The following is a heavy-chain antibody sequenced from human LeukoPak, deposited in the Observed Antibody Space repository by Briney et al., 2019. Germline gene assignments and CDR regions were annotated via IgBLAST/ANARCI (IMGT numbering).Heavy chain of an antibody. J-gene: IGHJ5*02. V-gene: IGHV1-2*02. CDR1: GYTFTVYY. CDR3: ARVPNMVVVPAATNNWFDP. D-gene: IGHD2-2*01. CDR2: INPNSGGT. Sequence: ASVTVSFKASGYTFTVYYMHWVRQAPGRGVEWMGWINPNSGGTNYAQKFQGRVTMTRVTSISTAYMELSRLRSDDTAVYYCARVPNMVVVPAATNNWFDPWGQGTLVTVSS.